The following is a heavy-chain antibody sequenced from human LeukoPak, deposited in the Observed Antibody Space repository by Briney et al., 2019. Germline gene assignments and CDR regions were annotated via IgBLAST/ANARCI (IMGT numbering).Heavy chain of an antibody. CDR2: ISDSGGTT. D-gene: IGHD1-20*01. CDR1: GFTFNSYA. J-gene: IGHJ4*02. Sequence: PGGSLRLSCAASGFTFNSYAMSWVRQAPGKGLEWVSAISDSGGTTYYANSVKGRFTISRDNSKNTLYLQMNSLRAEDTALYYCAKWGPHNWSQLHLYYFDYWGQGTLVTVSS. V-gene: IGHV3-23*01. CDR3: AKWGPHNWSQLHLYYFDY.